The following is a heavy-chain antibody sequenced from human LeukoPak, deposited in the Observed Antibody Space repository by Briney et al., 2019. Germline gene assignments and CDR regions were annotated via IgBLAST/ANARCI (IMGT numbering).Heavy chain of an antibody. V-gene: IGHV4-59*01. Sequence: SETLSLTCTVSGGSISSYYWSWIRQPPGKGLEWIGYIYYSGSTNYNPSLKSRVTISVDTSKNQFSLKLSSVTAADTAVYYCAKDRPDSSGWYYWGQGTLVTVSS. CDR1: GGSISSYY. D-gene: IGHD6-19*01. CDR3: AKDRPDSSGWYY. J-gene: IGHJ4*02. CDR2: IYYSGST.